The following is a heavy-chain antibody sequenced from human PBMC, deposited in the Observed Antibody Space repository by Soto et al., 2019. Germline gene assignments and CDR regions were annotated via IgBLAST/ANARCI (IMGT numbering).Heavy chain of an antibody. V-gene: IGHV2-5*01. CDR3: AHSDGGYEIIYFDF. J-gene: IGHJ4*02. CDR1: GFSFTTAGVA. Sequence: QITLQESGPTLVKPTQTLTLTCTFSGFSFTTAGVAVGWIRQTPGGALEWLTLIYYNDVRRFSPSLKTRLTITGDTSKNQVVLSLTNVDPGDTATYFCAHSDGGYEIIYFDFWGQGIPVTVSS. CDR2: IYYNDVR. D-gene: IGHD5-12*01.